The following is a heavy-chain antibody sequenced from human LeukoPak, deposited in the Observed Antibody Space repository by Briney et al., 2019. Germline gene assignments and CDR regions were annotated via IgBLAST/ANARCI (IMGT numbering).Heavy chain of an antibody. Sequence: SSVKVSCKASGGTFSSYAISWVRQAPGQGLEWMGGIIPIFGTANYAQKFQGRVTITADKSTSTAYMELSSLRSEDTAVYYCARDLELRHDAPSYYYYYYMDVWGKGTTVTVSS. V-gene: IGHV1-69*06. CDR1: GGTFSSYA. CDR2: IIPIFGTA. J-gene: IGHJ6*03. D-gene: IGHD1-7*01. CDR3: ARDLELRHDAPSYYYYYYMDV.